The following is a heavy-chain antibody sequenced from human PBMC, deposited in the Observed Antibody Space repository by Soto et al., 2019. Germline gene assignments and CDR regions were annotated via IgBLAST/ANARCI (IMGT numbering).Heavy chain of an antibody. CDR3: ASSIAARRSHYYYYMDV. J-gene: IGHJ6*03. Sequence: PGESLKISCKGSGYSFTSYWIGWVRQMPWKGLEWMGIIYPGDSDTRYSPSFQGQVTISADKSISTAYLQWSSLKASDTAMYYCASSIAARRSHYYYYMDVWGKGTTVTVSS. D-gene: IGHD6-6*01. CDR1: GYSFTSYW. V-gene: IGHV5-51*01. CDR2: IYPGDSDT.